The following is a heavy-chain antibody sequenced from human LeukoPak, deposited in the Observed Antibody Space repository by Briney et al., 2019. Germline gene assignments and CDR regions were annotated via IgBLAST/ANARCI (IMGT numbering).Heavy chain of an antibody. V-gene: IGHV3-48*01. CDR3: ARGTVGATFY. Sequence: GGSLRLSCAASGFTFSSYSMNWVRQAPGKGLEWVSYISSSSTIYYADSVKGRFTISRDNAKNSLYLQMNSLRAEDTAVYYCARGTVGATFYWGQGTLVTVSS. D-gene: IGHD1-26*01. J-gene: IGHJ4*02. CDR2: ISSSSTI. CDR1: GFTFSSYS.